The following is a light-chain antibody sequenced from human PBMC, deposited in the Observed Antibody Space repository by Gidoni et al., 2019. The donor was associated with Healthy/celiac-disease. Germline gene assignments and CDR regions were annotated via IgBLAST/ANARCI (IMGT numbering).Light chain of an antibody. Sequence: DFQITQSPTSLSASVGDRVTITCRASQSISSYLNWYQQKPGKAPKLLIYAASSLQSGVPSRFSGSGSGTDFTLTISSLQPEDFATYYCQQSYSTPRTFGQGTKVEIK. CDR3: QQSYSTPRT. V-gene: IGKV1-39*01. CDR1: QSISSY. CDR2: AAS. J-gene: IGKJ1*01.